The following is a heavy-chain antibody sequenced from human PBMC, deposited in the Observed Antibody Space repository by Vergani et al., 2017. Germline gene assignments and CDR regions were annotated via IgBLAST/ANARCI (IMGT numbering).Heavy chain of an antibody. CDR3: AKDNVPGYYDSSGYCDY. Sequence: EVQLLESGGNLVQPGGSLRLSCAASGLPFTNFAMTWVRQAPGEGLEWVSGISGSGGFTYYADSVKGRFTISRDNSKNTMFLQMNNLRAEDTAVYYCAKDNVPGYYDSSGYCDYWGQGTLVTVSS. V-gene: IGHV3-23*01. D-gene: IGHD3-22*01. CDR2: ISGSGGFT. CDR1: GLPFTNFA. J-gene: IGHJ4*02.